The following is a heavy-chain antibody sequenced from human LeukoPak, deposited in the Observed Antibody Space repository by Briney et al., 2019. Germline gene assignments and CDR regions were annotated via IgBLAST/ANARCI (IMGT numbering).Heavy chain of an antibody. J-gene: IGHJ4*02. CDR1: GFTFSSYD. CDR3: ANLMSGYTYVTGY. V-gene: IGHV3-23*01. CDR2: ISGSGVST. Sequence: PGGSLRLSCAASGFTFSSYDMNWVRQAPGKGLEWVSGISGSGVSTYYADSVKGRFTISRDNSKSTLYLHMNSLRAEDTAVYYCANLMSGYTYVTGYWGQGTLVTVSS. D-gene: IGHD5-18*01.